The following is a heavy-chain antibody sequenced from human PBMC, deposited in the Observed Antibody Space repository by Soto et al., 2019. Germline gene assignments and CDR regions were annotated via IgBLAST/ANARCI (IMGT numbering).Heavy chain of an antibody. CDR1: GFTFSNYG. D-gene: IGHD1-1*01. CDR2: ILYDGSNK. J-gene: IGHJ6*02. Sequence: QVQLVESGGGVVQPGTSLRLSCAASGFTFSNYGMHRVRQTPGKGLEWVALILYDGSNKYYADSVKGRFTISRDNSKNTLYLQVSSLRAEDTAVYYCAKSRDAYNFYFYYGMDVWGQGTSVTVSS. V-gene: IGHV3-30*18. CDR3: AKSRDAYNFYFYYGMDV.